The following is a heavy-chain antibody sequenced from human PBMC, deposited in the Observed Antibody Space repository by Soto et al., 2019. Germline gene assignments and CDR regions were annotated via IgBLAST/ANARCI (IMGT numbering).Heavy chain of an antibody. J-gene: IGHJ5*02. V-gene: IGHV3-23*01. CDR1: GFTFSDYA. Sequence: DVQLLESGGGLVQPGGSLRLCCASSGFTFSDYAMSWVLQAPGKGLKWVSSIGGGTDTYYAASVKGGFTISRYNSKNKLYLQMNTLRAANTAVYYCARDAVRYTGQWDLFDTWGQRTLVTGSS. CDR2: IGGGTDT. D-gene: IGHD3-16*02. CDR3: ARDAVRYTGQWDLFDT.